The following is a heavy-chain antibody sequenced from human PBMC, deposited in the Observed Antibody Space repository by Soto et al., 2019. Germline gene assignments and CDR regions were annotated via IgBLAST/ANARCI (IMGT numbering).Heavy chain of an antibody. CDR2: ISGGGSGA. CDR1: GFTFSDHA. J-gene: IGHJ4*02. V-gene: IGHV3-23*01. CDR3: AIDLWWYTH. Sequence: EVQLLESGGGLVQPGGSLRLSCTASGFTFSDHAMTWVRQAPGKGLEWVSGISGGGSGAYYADSVKGRFTVSRANSKXXXXXXXXXXXXXXXXXXXXAIDLWWYTHWGQGTLVTVSS. D-gene: IGHD2-15*01.